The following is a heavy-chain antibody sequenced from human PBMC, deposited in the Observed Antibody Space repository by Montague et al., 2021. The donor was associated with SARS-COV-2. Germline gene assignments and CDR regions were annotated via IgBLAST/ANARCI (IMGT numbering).Heavy chain of an antibody. Sequence: SETLSLTRAVYGGSFSDNYWSWIRKPPGKGLEWIGEINHRGTSNYNPSLKSRVSISVDTSKNQFSLYLGSVTAADTAVYYCARGRQHFNMIVVVMTGGEYYFDYWGQGTLGTVSS. CDR2: INHRGTS. CDR3: ARGRQHFNMIVVVMTGGEYYFDY. CDR1: GGSFSDNY. V-gene: IGHV4-34*01. J-gene: IGHJ4*02. D-gene: IGHD3-22*01.